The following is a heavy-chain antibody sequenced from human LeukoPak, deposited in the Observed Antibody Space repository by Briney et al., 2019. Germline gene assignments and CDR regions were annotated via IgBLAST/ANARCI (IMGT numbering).Heavy chain of an antibody. Sequence: PSETLSLTCAVSGASFSGYFWNWIRQSPEKGLEWIGEINHGGSTTYNPSLQSRVTMSVDTSTNQISLKMTSVTAADTAIYYCARHTWQWLPFDDRGQGTQVTISS. CDR3: ARHTWQWLPFDD. V-gene: IGHV4-34*01. D-gene: IGHD5-12*01. CDR2: INHGGST. CDR1: GASFSGYF. J-gene: IGHJ4*02.